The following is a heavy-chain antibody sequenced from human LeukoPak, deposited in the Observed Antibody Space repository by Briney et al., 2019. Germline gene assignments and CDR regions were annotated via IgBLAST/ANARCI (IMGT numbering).Heavy chain of an antibody. CDR2: IYYSGST. CDR3: ARDIKQYYFDY. J-gene: IGHJ4*02. D-gene: IGHD4-11*01. V-gene: IGHV4-61*01. CDR1: GGSISSSSYY. Sequence: SETLSLTCTVSGGSISSSSYYWSWIRQPPGKGLEWIGYIYYSGSTNYNPSLKSRVTISVDTSKNQFSLKLSSVTAADTAVYYCARDIKQYYFDYWGQGTLVTVSS.